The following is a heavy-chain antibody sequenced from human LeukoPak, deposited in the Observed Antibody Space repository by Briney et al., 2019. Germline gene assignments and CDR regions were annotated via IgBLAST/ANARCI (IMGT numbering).Heavy chain of an antibody. CDR2: ISAYNGNT. D-gene: IGHD2-2*01. V-gene: IGHV1-18*01. Sequence: ASVKVSCKASGYTFTSYGISWVRQAPGQGLEWMGWISAYNGNTNYAEKFQGRVTMTTDTSTSTAYMELRSLRSDDTAVYYCARAYCSSTSCLDNNWFDPWGQGTLVTVSS. CDR3: ARAYCSSTSCLDNNWFDP. J-gene: IGHJ5*02. CDR1: GYTFTSYG.